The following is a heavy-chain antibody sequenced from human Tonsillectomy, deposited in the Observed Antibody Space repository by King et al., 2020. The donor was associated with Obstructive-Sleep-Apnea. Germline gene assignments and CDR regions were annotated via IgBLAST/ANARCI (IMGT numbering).Heavy chain of an antibody. V-gene: IGHV3-30*04. D-gene: IGHD3-10*01. J-gene: IGHJ6*02. CDR1: GFTFSTYA. CDR2: ISYDGSNK. CDR3: ARDWGYYYGSGSYGGMDV. Sequence: QLVQSGGGVVQPGRPLRLSCAASGFTFSTYAMHWVRQAPGKGLEWVAVISYDGSNKYYADSVKGRFTISRDNSKNTLYLQMNSLRAEDTAVYYCARDWGYYYGSGSYGGMDVWGQGTTVTVSS.